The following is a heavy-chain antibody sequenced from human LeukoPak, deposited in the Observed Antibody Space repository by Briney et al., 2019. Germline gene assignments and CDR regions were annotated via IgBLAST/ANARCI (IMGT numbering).Heavy chain of an antibody. V-gene: IGHV3-30*03. J-gene: IGHJ4*02. CDR3: ARGIYDSSGYEDY. Sequence: PGRSLRLSCAASGFTFSSYGMHWVRQAPGKGLEWVAVISYDGSNKYYADSVKGRFTISRDNSKNTLYLQMNSLRAEDTAVYYCARGIYDSSGYEDYWGQGTLVTVSS. D-gene: IGHD3-22*01. CDR1: GFTFSSYG. CDR2: ISYDGSNK.